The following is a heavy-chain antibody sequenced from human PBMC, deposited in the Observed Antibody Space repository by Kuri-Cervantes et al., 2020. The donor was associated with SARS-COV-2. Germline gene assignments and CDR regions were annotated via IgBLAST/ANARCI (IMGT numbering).Heavy chain of an antibody. D-gene: IGHD2-15*01. CDR3: TSGSCSGGRRYYSFDY. CDR1: GFTFSGSA. J-gene: IGHJ4*02. V-gene: IGHV3-73*01. Sequence: GGSLRLSCAASGFTFSGSAIHWVRQASGKGLEWVGRIRSKPNNYATAYTASVKGRFTISRDDSENTAYLQMNSLKTEDTAVYFCTSGSCSGGRRYYSFDYWGQGTLVTVSS. CDR2: IRSKPNNYAT.